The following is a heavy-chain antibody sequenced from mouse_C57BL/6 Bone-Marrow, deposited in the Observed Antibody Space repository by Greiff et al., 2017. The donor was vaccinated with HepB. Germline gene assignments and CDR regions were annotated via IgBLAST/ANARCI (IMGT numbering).Heavy chain of an antibody. J-gene: IGHJ2*01. CDR3: ARWDGNYDY. V-gene: IGHV1-63*01. D-gene: IGHD2-1*01. CDR1: RYTFTNYW. CDR2: IYPGGGYT. Sequence: QVQLQQSGAELVRPGPSVKMSCKASRYTFTNYWIGWAKQRPGHGLEWIGDIYPGGGYTNYNEKFKGKATLTADKSSSTAYMQFSSLTSEDSAIYYCARWDGNYDYWGQGTTLTVSS.